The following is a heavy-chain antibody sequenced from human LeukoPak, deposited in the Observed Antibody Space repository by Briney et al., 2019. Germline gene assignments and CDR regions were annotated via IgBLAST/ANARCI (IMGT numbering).Heavy chain of an antibody. CDR1: GGSFSSYY. Sequence: PSETLSLTCTVSGGSFSSYYWNWIRQPAGKGLEWIGRIYTSGSTNYNPSLKSRVTMSVDTSKSQFSLKLNSVTAADTAVYYCARAGDSTSPLDYWGQGTLVTVSS. CDR2: IYTSGST. D-gene: IGHD6-13*01. V-gene: IGHV4-4*07. J-gene: IGHJ4*02. CDR3: ARAGDSTSPLDY.